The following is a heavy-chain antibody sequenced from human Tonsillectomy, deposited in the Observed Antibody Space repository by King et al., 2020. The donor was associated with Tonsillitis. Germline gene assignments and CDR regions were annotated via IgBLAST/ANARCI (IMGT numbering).Heavy chain of an antibody. Sequence: VQLVQSGAEVKKPGASVKVSCKASGYSFIRYSMHWVRQAPGQRLEWMGWINAGNGNTKYSQKFQGRVTITGDTSASTAYMELSGLISEDTAVYYCARDPAGAHYYYYYGMDVWGQGTTVTVSS. CDR1: GYSFIRYS. D-gene: IGHD6-19*01. J-gene: IGHJ6*02. V-gene: IGHV1-3*01. CDR3: ARDPAGAHYYYYYGMDV. CDR2: INAGNGNT.